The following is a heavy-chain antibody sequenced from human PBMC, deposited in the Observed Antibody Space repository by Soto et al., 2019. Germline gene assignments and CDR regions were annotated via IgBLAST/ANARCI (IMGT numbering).Heavy chain of an antibody. CDR2: INSDGGST. V-gene: IGHV3-74*02. J-gene: IGHJ6*02. CDR3: ASDDYYGMDV. CDR1: GFTFSTYW. Sequence: EVRLVESGGGLVQPGGSLRLSCVASGFTFSTYWMHWVRQAPGKGLVGVSRINSDGGSTTYADSVKGRFTISRDNAKNTLYLQMNSLRVEDTAVYYCASDDYYGMDVWGQGTTVTVSS.